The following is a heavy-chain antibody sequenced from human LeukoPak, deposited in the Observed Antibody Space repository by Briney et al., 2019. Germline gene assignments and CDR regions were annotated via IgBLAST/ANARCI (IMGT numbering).Heavy chain of an antibody. CDR1: GGSISSYH. J-gene: IGHJ4*02. CDR2: IYYSGST. D-gene: IGHD3-22*01. V-gene: IGHV4-59*01. CDR3: AREISDSSGYYYFDY. Sequence: SETLSLTCTVSGGSISSYHWSWIRQPPGKGLEWIGYIYYSGSTNYNPSLKGRVTISVDTSKNQFSLILSSVTAADTAVYYCAREISDSSGYYYFDYWGQGTLVTVSS.